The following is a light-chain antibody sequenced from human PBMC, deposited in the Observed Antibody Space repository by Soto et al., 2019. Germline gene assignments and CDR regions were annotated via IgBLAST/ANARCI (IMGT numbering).Light chain of an antibody. CDR1: QSVSSSY. CDR3: QQYGSSPYT. Sequence: EIVLTQSPGTLSLSPGERATLSCRASQSVSSSYLAGYQQKPGQAPRLLIDGASSRATGIPDRFSGSGSGTDSTLTISRLEPEDCAVYYFQQYGSSPYTFGQGTKLEIK. J-gene: IGKJ2*01. CDR2: GAS. V-gene: IGKV3-20*01.